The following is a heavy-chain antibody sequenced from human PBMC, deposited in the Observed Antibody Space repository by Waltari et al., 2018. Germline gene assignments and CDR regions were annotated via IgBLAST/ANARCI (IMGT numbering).Heavy chain of an antibody. Sequence: QVQLQQWGAGLLKLSETLSLTCAVYGGSFSGYYWSWIRQPPGKGLEWIGEINHSGSTNYNPSLKSRVTISVDTSKNQFSLKLSSVTAADTAVYYCARAGDYGDVNWFDPWGQGTLVTVSS. CDR2: INHSGST. J-gene: IGHJ5*02. CDR3: ARAGDYGDVNWFDP. V-gene: IGHV4-34*01. CDR1: GGSFSGYY. D-gene: IGHD4-17*01.